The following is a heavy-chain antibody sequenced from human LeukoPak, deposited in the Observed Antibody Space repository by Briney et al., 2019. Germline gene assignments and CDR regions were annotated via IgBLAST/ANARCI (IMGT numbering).Heavy chain of an antibody. D-gene: IGHD5-18*01. V-gene: IGHV3-30*02. CDR2: IRYDGSNK. J-gene: IGHJ6*03. CDR1: GFTFSSYG. CDR3: ARDSYGYVSYYYYYMDV. Sequence: GGSLRLSCAASGFTFSSYGMHWVRQAPDKGLEWVAFIRYDGSNKYYADSVKGRFTISRDNSKNTLYLQMNSLRAEDTAVYYCARDSYGYVSYYYYYMDVWGKGTTVTVSS.